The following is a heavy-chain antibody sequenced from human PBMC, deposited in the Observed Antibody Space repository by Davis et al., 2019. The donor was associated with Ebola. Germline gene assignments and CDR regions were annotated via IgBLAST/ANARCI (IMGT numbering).Heavy chain of an antibody. CDR1: GYTFTGYY. D-gene: IGHD3-9*01. CDR2: INPNSGGT. CDR3: ARGGTAPLRYFDWLVSESLGY. V-gene: IGHV1-2*02. J-gene: IGHJ4*02. Sequence: ASVKVSCKASGYTFTGYYMHWVRQAPGQGLEWMGWINPNSGGTNYAQKFQGRVTMTRDTSISTAYMELSRLRSDDTAVYYCARGGTAPLRYFDWLVSESLGYWGQGTLVTVSS.